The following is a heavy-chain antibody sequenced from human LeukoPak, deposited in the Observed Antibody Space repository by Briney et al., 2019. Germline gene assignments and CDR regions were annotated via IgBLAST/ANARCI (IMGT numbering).Heavy chain of an antibody. CDR3: AELGITMIGGV. Sequence: GGSLRLSCAASGFTFSNYGMTWVRQAPGKGLEWVSGISGSGGSTYYADSVKGRFTISRDNSKNSLYLQMNSLRAEDTAVYYCAELGITMIGGVWGKGTTVTISS. CDR1: GFTFSNYG. D-gene: IGHD3-10*02. V-gene: IGHV3-23*01. J-gene: IGHJ6*04. CDR2: ISGSGGST.